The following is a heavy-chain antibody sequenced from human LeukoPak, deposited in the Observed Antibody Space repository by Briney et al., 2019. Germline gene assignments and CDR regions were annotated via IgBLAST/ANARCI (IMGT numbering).Heavy chain of an antibody. CDR3: ARGRRYFDWLLPHHNWLDP. D-gene: IGHD3-9*01. Sequence: SETLSLTCAVYGGSFSGYYWSWIRQPPGKGLEWIGEINHSGSTNYNPSLKSRVTISVDTSKNQFSLKLSSVTAADTAVYYCARGRRYFDWLLPHHNWLDPWGQGTLVTVSS. J-gene: IGHJ5*02. V-gene: IGHV4-34*01. CDR2: INHSGST. CDR1: GGSFSGYY.